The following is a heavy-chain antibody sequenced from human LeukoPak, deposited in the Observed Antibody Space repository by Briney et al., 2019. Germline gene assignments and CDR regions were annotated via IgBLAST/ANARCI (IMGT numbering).Heavy chain of an antibody. Sequence: KPGRSLRLSCAAPGFTFTNAWMSWVRQAPGKGLEWVGRSKSQTDGGTTDYAAPVRGRFIISRDDSKNTVYLQMNSLKTEDTAVYYCTTLSYVGGYWGQGTLVTVSS. CDR3: TTLSYVGGY. J-gene: IGHJ4*02. D-gene: IGHD3-10*02. V-gene: IGHV3-15*01. CDR1: GFTFTNAW. CDR2: SKSQTDGGTT.